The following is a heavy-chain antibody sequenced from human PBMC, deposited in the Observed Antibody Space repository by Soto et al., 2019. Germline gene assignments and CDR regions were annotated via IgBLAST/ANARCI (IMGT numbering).Heavy chain of an antibody. CDR1: GFTFSSYG. J-gene: IGHJ6*02. Sequence: QVQLVESGGGVVQPGRSLRLSCAASGFTFSSYGMHWVRQAPGKGLEWVAVIWYDGSNKYYADSVKGRFTISRDNSKNTLYLQMNSLRAEDTAVYYCARVSHHSSGWFSYYYYYYGMDVWGQGTTVTVSS. CDR3: ARVSHHSSGWFSYYYYYYGMDV. CDR2: IWYDGSNK. V-gene: IGHV3-33*01. D-gene: IGHD6-19*01.